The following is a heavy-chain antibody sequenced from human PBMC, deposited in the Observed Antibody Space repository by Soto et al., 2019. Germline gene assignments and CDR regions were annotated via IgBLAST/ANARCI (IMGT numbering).Heavy chain of an antibody. CDR2: ISGSGGST. J-gene: IGHJ4*02. CDR3: GRAMATTGKPYFAY. CDR1: EFTFTTYA. D-gene: IGHD3-10*01. V-gene: IGHV3-23*01. Sequence: DVQLLLSGGGFVQPGGSLRLSCAASEFTFTTYAMHRVRQAPGEGLEWVSSISGSGGSTYYADSVKGRFTISRDDSKNTRYLEMNSLRVEDTAIYYCGRAMATTGKPYFAYWGQGTLVTVSS.